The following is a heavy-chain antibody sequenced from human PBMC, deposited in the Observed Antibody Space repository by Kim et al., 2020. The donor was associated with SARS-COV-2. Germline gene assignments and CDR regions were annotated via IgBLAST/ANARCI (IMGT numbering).Heavy chain of an antibody. CDR1: GFRFSAYP. V-gene: IGHV3-49*04. CDR2: LKSTDYAVSC. J-gene: IGHJ4*02. D-gene: IGHD2-15*01. Sequence: GGSLRLSCTTSGFRFSAYPVMWVRQAPGKGLEWIALLKSTDYAVSCEYAASVQGRFIISRDDSKSVTYLDMNNLKTDDTGVYFCTRGTFTQCRYLDYWGQGAPVTLSS. CDR3: TRGTFTQCRYLDY.